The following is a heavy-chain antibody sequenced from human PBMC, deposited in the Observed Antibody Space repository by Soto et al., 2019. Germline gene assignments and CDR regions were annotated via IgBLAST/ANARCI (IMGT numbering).Heavy chain of an antibody. CDR1: GGSVSRGDYY. Sequence: SETLSLTCAVSGGSVSRGDYYWSWIRQSPGKGLEWIGYIYSSGSTSYNPSLKSRITISVDTSNNQFSLKLSSVTAADTAVYYCARGALTTYFDYWGQGTLVTASA. J-gene: IGHJ4*02. CDR3: ARGALTTYFDY. CDR2: IYSSGST. V-gene: IGHV4-30-4*02.